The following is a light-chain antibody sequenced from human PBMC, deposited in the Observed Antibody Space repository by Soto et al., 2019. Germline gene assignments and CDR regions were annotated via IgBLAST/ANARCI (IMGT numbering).Light chain of an antibody. V-gene: IGLV4-69*01. Sequence: QLVLTQSPSASASLGASVKLTCTLSSGHSSYTIAWHQQQPERGPRYLMKLNSDGSHNKGDGIPDRFSGSSSGAERYLTISSLQFEDEADYYCQTWGTGVVFGGGTQLTVL. J-gene: IGLJ2*01. CDR2: LNSDGSH. CDR3: QTWGTGVV. CDR1: SGHSSYT.